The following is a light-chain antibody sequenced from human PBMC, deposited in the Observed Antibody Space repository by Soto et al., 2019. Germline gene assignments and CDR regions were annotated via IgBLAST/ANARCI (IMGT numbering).Light chain of an antibody. Sequence: VLTQPPSLSAAPGQKVTISCSGSSSNIGNNYVSWYQQLPGTAPKLLIYENNKRPSGIPDRFSGSKSGTSATLGITGLQTGDEADYYCGTWDSSLSAVVFGGGTKVTVL. CDR1: SSNIGNNY. CDR2: ENN. V-gene: IGLV1-51*02. CDR3: GTWDSSLSAVV. J-gene: IGLJ2*01.